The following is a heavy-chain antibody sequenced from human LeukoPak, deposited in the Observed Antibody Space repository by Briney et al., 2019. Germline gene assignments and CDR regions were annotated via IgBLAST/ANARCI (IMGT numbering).Heavy chain of an antibody. CDR2: INPNSGGT. V-gene: IGHV1-2*02. D-gene: IGHD3-3*01. Sequence: GASVKVSCKASGYTFTGYYMHWVRQAPGQGLEWMGWINPNSGGTNYAQKFQGRVTMTRDTSISTAYMELSRLRSDDTAVYYCASEWSGYYSSPPPNWFDPWGQGTLVTVSS. J-gene: IGHJ5*02. CDR3: ASEWSGYYSSPPPNWFDP. CDR1: GYTFTGYY.